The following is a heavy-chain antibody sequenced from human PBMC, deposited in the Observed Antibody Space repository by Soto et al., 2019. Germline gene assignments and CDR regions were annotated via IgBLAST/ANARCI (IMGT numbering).Heavy chain of an antibody. V-gene: IGHV4-34*01. CDR1: GESFSGYI. D-gene: IGHD3-10*01. CDR2: INHSGSA. CDR3: ARGLSIRGVIITYSWFDP. J-gene: IGHJ5*02. Sequence: SETLSLTCAVYGESFSGYIWTWIRQTPGKGLQWIGQINHSGSASYNPSLKSRVTISIDTSKNQFSLKLSSVTAADTAVYYCARGLSIRGVIITYSWFDPWGQGILVTVSS.